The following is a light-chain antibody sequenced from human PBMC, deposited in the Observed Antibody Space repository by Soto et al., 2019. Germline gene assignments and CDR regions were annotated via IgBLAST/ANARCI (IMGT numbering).Light chain of an antibody. Sequence: QAVVTQPPSVSEAPGQRVTISCTGSSSNIGAGYEAHWYQQVPGTAPKLLIYENNNRPSGVPDRFSGSKSGTSASLAITGLQAEDEAEYYCQSYDSSLSGYVFGTGTKATVL. CDR3: QSYDSSLSGYV. CDR2: ENN. CDR1: SSNIGAGYE. J-gene: IGLJ1*01. V-gene: IGLV1-40*01.